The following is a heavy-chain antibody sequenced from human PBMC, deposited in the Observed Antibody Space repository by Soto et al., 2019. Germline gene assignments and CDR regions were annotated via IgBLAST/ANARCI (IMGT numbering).Heavy chain of an antibody. Sequence: GESLKISCKGSGYSFTSYWIGWVRQMPGKGLEWMGIIYPGDSDTRYSPSFQGQVTISADKSISTAYLQWSSLKASDTAMYYCARLPSYADYGDYYYYGMDVWGQGTTVTVSS. V-gene: IGHV5-51*01. CDR1: GYSFTSYW. CDR2: IYPGDSDT. CDR3: ARLPSYADYGDYYYYGMDV. D-gene: IGHD4-17*01. J-gene: IGHJ6*02.